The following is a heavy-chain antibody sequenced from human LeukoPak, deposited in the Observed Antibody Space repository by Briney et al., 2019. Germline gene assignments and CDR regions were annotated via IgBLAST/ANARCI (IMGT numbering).Heavy chain of an antibody. V-gene: IGHV3-23*01. D-gene: IGHD3-9*01. Sequence: PGGSVRVSCTASGFTFSSYAMTWVRQAPGMGLDWVSAINGICGSTYYAHYVKGRFTISRDNSKNTLYLQMNSLRAEDTAVYYCAKGGYSDILTGSSPLDYWSQRTLLTVYS. CDR1: GFTFSSYA. J-gene: IGHJ4*01. CDR3: AKGGYSDILTGSSPLDY. CDR2: INGICGST.